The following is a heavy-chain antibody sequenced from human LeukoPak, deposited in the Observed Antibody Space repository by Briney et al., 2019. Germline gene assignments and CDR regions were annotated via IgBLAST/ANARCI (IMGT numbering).Heavy chain of an antibody. D-gene: IGHD6-19*01. Sequence: GGSLRLSCAASGFTFNSYAMGWIRQAPGKGPEWVSLIYSEGTTSYADSVKGRFTISRDNSKNTLYLQMNSLRAEDTAVYYCAKDRVAVAGTVPGYWGQGTLVTVSS. V-gene: IGHV3-23*03. CDR2: IYSEGTT. J-gene: IGHJ4*02. CDR3: AKDRVAVAGTVPGY. CDR1: GFTFNSYA.